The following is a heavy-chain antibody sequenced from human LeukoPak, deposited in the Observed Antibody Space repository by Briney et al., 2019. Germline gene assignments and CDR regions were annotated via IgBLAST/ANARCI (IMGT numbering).Heavy chain of an antibody. CDR1: GFTFSSYA. D-gene: IGHD4-11*01. Sequence: GGSLRLSCAASGFTFSSYAMSWVRQAPGKGLEWVSAISGSGGSTYYADSVKGRFTISRDNSKNTLYLQMNSLRAEDTAVYYCAKSYRATVTRPWDYWGQGTLVTVSS. CDR2: ISGSGGST. V-gene: IGHV3-23*01. CDR3: AKSYRATVTRPWDY. J-gene: IGHJ4*02.